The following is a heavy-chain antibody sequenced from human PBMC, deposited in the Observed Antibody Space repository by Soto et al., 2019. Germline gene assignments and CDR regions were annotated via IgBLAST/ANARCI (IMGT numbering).Heavy chain of an antibody. CDR2: MNPSDGST. J-gene: IGHJ4*02. V-gene: IGHV1-46*01. D-gene: IGHD2-8*02. Sequence: QVQLVQSGAEAKKPGASVTVSCKASGYTFTSYHMHWVRQAPGEGPEWMGRMNPSDGSTAYAQKCQGRVTMTRDTATSTAYMEISSLTSGDTAVYYCARDPRGYCTGGRCRKLDYWGQGTLVTVSS. CDR3: ARDPRGYCTGGRCRKLDY. CDR1: GYTFTSYH.